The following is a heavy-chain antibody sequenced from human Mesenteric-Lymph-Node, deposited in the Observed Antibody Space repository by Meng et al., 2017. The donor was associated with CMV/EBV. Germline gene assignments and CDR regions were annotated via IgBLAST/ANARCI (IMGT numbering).Heavy chain of an antibody. Sequence: GESLKISCVASGITVYGSYMSWVRQAPGKGLEWVSVISYDGSTYYADSVKGRFTIARDSYKNMVFLQMNSLRAEDTAVYYCARDSTSPGRWGYCGQGTLVTVSS. CDR2: ISYDGST. CDR3: ARDSTSPGRWGY. J-gene: IGHJ4*02. CDR1: GITVYGSY. D-gene: IGHD2-2*01. V-gene: IGHV3-53*01.